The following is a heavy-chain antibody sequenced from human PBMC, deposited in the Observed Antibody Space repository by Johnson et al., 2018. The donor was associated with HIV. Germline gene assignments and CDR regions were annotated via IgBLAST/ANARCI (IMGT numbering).Heavy chain of an antibody. CDR1: GFTFSSYW. CDR3: AKVIGEPGI. J-gene: IGHJ3*02. Sequence: VQLVESGGGLVKPGGSLRLSCAASGFTFSSYWMSWVRQAPGKGLEWVSAINWYGGIIGYAESVEARFTISRDNAKNSLYLQMNSLRVEDTAVYFCAKVIGEPGIWGQGTMVTVSS. D-gene: IGHD1-26*01. V-gene: IGHV3-20*04. CDR2: INWYGGII.